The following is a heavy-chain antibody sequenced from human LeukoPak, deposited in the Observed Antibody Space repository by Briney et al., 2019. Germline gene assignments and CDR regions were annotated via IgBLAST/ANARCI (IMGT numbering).Heavy chain of an antibody. J-gene: IGHJ4*02. CDR2: IWYDGSNK. CDR3: ARDGPKHSYGFSY. CDR1: GFTFSSYG. Sequence: GGSLRLSCAASGFTFSSYGMHWVRQAPGKGLEWVAVIWYDGSNKYYADSVKGRFTISRDNSKNTLYLQMNSLRAEDTAVYYCARDGPKHSYGFSYWGQGTLVTVSS. V-gene: IGHV3-33*01. D-gene: IGHD5-18*01.